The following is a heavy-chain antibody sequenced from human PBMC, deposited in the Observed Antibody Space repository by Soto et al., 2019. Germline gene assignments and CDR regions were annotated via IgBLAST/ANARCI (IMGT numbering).Heavy chain of an antibody. J-gene: IGHJ1*01. CDR3: ARSNKYDTTSYKYDR. Sequence: ASVKVSCKASGYTFTDYYLHWSRQAPGQGLEWLGWINPNSGGTNYAQKFQGRVTMTRDTSISTAYMELSRLTSDDTAVYYCARSNKYDTTSYKYDRWGEGKLGIV. CDR2: INPNSGGT. CDR1: GYTFTDYY. D-gene: IGHD3-22*01. V-gene: IGHV1-2*02.